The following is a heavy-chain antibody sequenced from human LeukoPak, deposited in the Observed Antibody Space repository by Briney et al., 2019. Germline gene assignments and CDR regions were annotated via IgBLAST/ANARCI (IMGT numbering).Heavy chain of an antibody. J-gene: IGHJ4*02. D-gene: IGHD3-10*01. V-gene: IGHV4-59*01. CDR2: IYYRVTS. CDR1: GGSISSYY. CDR3: ARAVGGDGSGSL. Sequence: PSETLSLTCTVSGGSISSYYWSWIRQPPGKGLEWIGYIYYRVTSDYNPSLKSRVTMSVGMSTRQTSLKLRSVTAADTAVYYCARAVGGDGSGSLWGPGTLVTVSS.